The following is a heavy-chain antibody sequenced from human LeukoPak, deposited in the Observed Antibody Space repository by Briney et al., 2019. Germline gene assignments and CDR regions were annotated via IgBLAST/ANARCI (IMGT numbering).Heavy chain of an antibody. J-gene: IGHJ4*02. CDR2: ISSSSSTI. D-gene: IGHD3-10*01. CDR3: ARGLRYGSGSYYRQYYFDY. Sequence: GGSLRLSCAASGFTFSSYSMNWVRQAPGKGLEWVSYISSSSSTIYYADSVKGRFTISRDNAKNSLYLQMNSLRAEDTAVYYCARGLRYGSGSYYRQYYFDYWGQGTLVTVSS. CDR1: GFTFSSYS. V-gene: IGHV3-48*01.